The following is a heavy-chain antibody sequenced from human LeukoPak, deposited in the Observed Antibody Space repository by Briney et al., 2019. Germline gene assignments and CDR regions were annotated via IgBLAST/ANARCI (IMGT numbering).Heavy chain of an antibody. D-gene: IGHD3-22*01. CDR2: ISGSGGST. CDR1: GFTFSSYA. Sequence: GGSLRLSCAASGFTFSSYAMSWVRQAPGKGLEWVSAISGSGGSTYYADSVKGRFTISRDNSKNTLYLQMNSLRAEDTAVYYCAKLTLNYYDSSGYFDYWGQGTLVTVSS. J-gene: IGHJ4*02. CDR3: AKLTLNYYDSSGYFDY. V-gene: IGHV3-23*01.